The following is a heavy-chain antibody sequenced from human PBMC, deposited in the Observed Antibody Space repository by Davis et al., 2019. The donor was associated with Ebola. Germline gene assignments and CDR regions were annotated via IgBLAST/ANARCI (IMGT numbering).Heavy chain of an antibody. V-gene: IGHV3-33*08. J-gene: IGHJ4*02. CDR1: GFAFDDYA. D-gene: IGHD2-15*01. Sequence: GGSLRLSCAASGFAFDDYAMHWVRQAPGKGLEWVAVIWYDGSQIYYVDSVKGRFTISRDNSKNTLYLQMNSLRVEDTAVYYCASGFCSGGSCYSGFDCWGQGTLVTVSS. CDR2: IWYDGSQI. CDR3: ASGFCSGGSCYSGFDC.